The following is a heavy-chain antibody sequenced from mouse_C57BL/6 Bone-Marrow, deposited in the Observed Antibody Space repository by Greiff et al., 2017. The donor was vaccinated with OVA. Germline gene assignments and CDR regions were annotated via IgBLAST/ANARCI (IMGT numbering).Heavy chain of an antibody. CDR2: INPNNGGT. V-gene: IGHV1-22*01. Sequence: VHVKQSGPELVKPGASVKMSCKASGYTFTDYNMHWVKQSHGKSLEWIGYINPNNGGTSYNQKFKGKATLTVNKSSSTAYMELRSLTSEDSAVYYCARGTVVDYYAMDYWGQGTSVTVSS. J-gene: IGHJ4*01. CDR3: ARGTVVDYYAMDY. D-gene: IGHD1-1*01. CDR1: GYTFTDYN.